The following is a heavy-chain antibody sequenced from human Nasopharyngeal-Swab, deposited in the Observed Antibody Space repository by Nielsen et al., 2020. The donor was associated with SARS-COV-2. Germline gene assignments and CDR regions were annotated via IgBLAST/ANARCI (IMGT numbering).Heavy chain of an antibody. CDR3: ARLIYGDYFDYYYYMDV. Sequence: SETLSLPCTVSGGSISSSSYYWGWIRQPPGKGLEWIGSIYYSGSTYYNPSLKSRVTISVDTSKNQFSLKLSSVTAADTAVYYCARLIYGDYFDYYYYMDVWGKGTTVTVSS. D-gene: IGHD4-17*01. CDR2: IYYSGST. J-gene: IGHJ6*03. CDR1: GGSISSSSYY. V-gene: IGHV4-39*01.